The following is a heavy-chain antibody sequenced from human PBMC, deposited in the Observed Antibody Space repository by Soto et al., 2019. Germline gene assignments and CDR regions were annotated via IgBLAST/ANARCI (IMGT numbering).Heavy chain of an antibody. D-gene: IGHD2-2*01. J-gene: IGHJ6*02. Sequence: GESLKISCKTSGYSFISYWVAWVRQLPGKGLEWMGIIYPGDSDTRYSPSFQGQVTISADKSISTAYLQWSSLKASDTAMYYCARLRVVPAAPYYYGMDVWGQGTTVTVSS. CDR1: GYSFISYW. V-gene: IGHV5-51*01. CDR3: ARLRVVPAAPYYYGMDV. CDR2: IYPGDSDT.